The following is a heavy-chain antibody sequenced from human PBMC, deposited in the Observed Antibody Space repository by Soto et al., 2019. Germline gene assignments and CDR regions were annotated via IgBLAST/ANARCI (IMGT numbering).Heavy chain of an antibody. V-gene: IGHV1-18*01. Sequence: QVRLVQSGAEVKKRGASVKVACKASGYMFNSYGMSWLRQAPGQGLEWIGWISRHNGKTDLAPKFQGRVTMTTEASRSTVYMELTSLRFDDTALYYCARDETYTAGWYFEHWGQGTLVTVPS. CDR1: GYMFNSYG. CDR3: ARDETYTAGWYFEH. J-gene: IGHJ4*02. CDR2: ISRHNGKT. D-gene: IGHD6-19*01.